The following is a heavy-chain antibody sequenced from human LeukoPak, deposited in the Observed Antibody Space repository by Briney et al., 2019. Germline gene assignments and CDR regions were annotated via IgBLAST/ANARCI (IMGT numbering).Heavy chain of an antibody. J-gene: IGHJ4*02. CDR1: GFTFSSYA. V-gene: IGHV3-23*01. Sequence: GGSLRLSCAASGFTFSSYAMNWVRQAPGKGLEWVPGISNSGGSTYYADSVKGRLAISRDNSKNTLYLQMNSLRAEDTAVYYCAKETSSSFDYWGQGTLVTVSS. CDR3: AKETSSSFDY. CDR2: ISNSGGST. D-gene: IGHD6-6*01.